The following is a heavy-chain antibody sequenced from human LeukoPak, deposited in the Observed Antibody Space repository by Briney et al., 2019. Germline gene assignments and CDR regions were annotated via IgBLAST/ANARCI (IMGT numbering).Heavy chain of an antibody. J-gene: IGHJ4*02. Sequence: SETLSLTCSVFADSMNNYYWNWIRQPPGKGLEWIGFVHHSGTTNYNPSLKSRVTILIETSKNEFSLRLASVTTTDTAVYYCARAGITSGWVQNMDYWGQGTLVTVSS. CDR3: ARAGITSGWVQNMDY. V-gene: IGHV4-59*01. CDR1: ADSMNNYY. CDR2: VHHSGTT. D-gene: IGHD6-19*01.